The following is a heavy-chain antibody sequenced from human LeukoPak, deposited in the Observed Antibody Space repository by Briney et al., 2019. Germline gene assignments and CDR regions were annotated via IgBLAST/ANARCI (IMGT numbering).Heavy chain of an antibody. J-gene: IGHJ4*02. CDR1: GFTFDDYA. CDR2: ISWNSGSI. CDR3: AKVIAAAGPLDY. D-gene: IGHD6-13*01. Sequence: GRSLRLSCAASGFTFDDYAMPWVRQAPGKGLEWVSGISWNSGSIGYADSVKGRFTISRDNAKNSLYLQMNSLRAEDTALYYCAKVIAAAGPLDYWGQGTLVTVSS. V-gene: IGHV3-9*01.